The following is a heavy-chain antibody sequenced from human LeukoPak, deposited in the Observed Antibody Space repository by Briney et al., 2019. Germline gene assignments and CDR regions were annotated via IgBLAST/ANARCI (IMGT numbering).Heavy chain of an antibody. D-gene: IGHD4-17*01. Sequence: GASVKVSCKASGYTFTNFGISWVRQAPGQGLEWMGWINAYNGNTNYAQRLQGRVTMTTDTSTSTAYMELRSLRSDDTAVYYCARDRDYGDYNTQDLFVYWGQGTLVTVSS. V-gene: IGHV1-18*01. CDR1: GYTFTNFG. J-gene: IGHJ4*02. CDR2: INAYNGNT. CDR3: ARDRDYGDYNTQDLFVY.